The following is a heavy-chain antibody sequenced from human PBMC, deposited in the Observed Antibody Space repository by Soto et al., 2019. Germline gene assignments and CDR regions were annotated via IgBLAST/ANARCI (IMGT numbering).Heavy chain of an antibody. CDR2: ISYDGSNK. CDR1: GFTFSSYA. J-gene: IGHJ4*02. CDR3: AGALSCEGGSCPDFDY. V-gene: IGHV3-30-3*01. Sequence: LRLYCAASGFTFSSYAMHWVRQAPGKGLEWVAVISYDGSNKYYADSVKGRFTISRDNSKNTLYLQMNSLRAEDTAVYYCAGALSCEGGSCPDFDYWGQGTLVTVSS. D-gene: IGHD2-15*01.